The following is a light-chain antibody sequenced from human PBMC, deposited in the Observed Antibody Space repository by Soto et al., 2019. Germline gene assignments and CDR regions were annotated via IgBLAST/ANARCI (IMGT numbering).Light chain of an antibody. CDR3: TSWDGSLDGRV. V-gene: IGLV1-44*01. CDR2: HTY. Sequence: QSVLTQPPSASVSRGQRVTISCSGSSSNIGSNTVNWYQQLPGTAPKLLIYHTYQRPSGIPDRFAGSKSGTSASLDISGLQAEDEADYYCTSWDGSLDGRVFGGGTKLTVL. CDR1: SSNIGSNT. J-gene: IGLJ3*02.